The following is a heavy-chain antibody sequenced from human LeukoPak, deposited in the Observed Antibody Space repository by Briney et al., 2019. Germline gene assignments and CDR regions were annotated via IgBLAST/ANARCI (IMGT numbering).Heavy chain of an antibody. J-gene: IGHJ4*02. CDR2: IYYSGST. V-gene: IGHV4-61*05. D-gene: IGHD6-13*01. Sequence: SETLSLTCTVSGGSISSSSYYWSWIQQPPGKGLEWIGYIYYSGSTNYNPSLKSRVTISFDTSKNQFSLNLSSVTVADTAVYYCARSRLVTRYSPFDYWGQGTLVTVSS. CDR1: GGSISSSSYY. CDR3: ARSRLVTRYSPFDY.